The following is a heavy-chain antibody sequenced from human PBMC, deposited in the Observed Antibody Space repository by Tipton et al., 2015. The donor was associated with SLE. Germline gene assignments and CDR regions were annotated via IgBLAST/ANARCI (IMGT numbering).Heavy chain of an antibody. V-gene: IGHV3-9*01. Sequence: RSLRLSCAASGFTFDDYAMHWVRQAPGKGLEGVSGISWNSGSIGYADSVKGRFTISRDNAKNSLYLQMNSLRAEDTALYYCAKDMGREQWLVMGFDYWGQGTLVTVSS. CDR2: ISWNSGSI. D-gene: IGHD6-19*01. CDR3: AKDMGREQWLVMGFDY. CDR1: GFTFDDYA. J-gene: IGHJ4*02.